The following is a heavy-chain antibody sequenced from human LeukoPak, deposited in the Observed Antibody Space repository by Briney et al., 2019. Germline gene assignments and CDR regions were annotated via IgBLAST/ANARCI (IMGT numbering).Heavy chain of an antibody. D-gene: IGHD4-17*01. CDR3: AKSSGDYEPFSAYSFDY. J-gene: IGHJ4*02. CDR1: GFTFSSYG. CDR2: ISYDGSNK. Sequence: PGRSLSLSCAASGFTFSSYGMHWVRQAPGKGLEWVAVISYDGSNKYYADSVKGRFTISRDNSKTTLYLQMNSLRAEDTAVYYCAKSSGDYEPFSAYSFDYWGQGTLVTVSS. V-gene: IGHV3-30*18.